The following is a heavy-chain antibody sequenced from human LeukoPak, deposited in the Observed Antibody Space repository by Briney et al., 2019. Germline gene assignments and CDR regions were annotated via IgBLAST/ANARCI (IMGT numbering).Heavy chain of an antibody. CDR3: AKDPPYYYDSSGYPDY. CDR2: ISSNGGST. D-gene: IGHD3-22*01. V-gene: IGHV3-64*01. Sequence: GGSLRLSCAASGFTFSSYAMHWVRQAPGKGLEYVSAISSNGGSTYYANSVKGRFTISRDNSKNTLYLQMGSLRAEDTAVYYCAKDPPYYYDSSGYPDYWGQGTLVTVSS. CDR1: GFTFSSYA. J-gene: IGHJ4*02.